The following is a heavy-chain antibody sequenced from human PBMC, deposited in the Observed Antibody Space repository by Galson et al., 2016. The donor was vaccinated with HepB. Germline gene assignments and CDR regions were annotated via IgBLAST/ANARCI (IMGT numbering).Heavy chain of an antibody. V-gene: IGHV3-30*18. CDR3: AKSPHSSGWGHVDP. J-gene: IGHJ5*02. CDR1: GFTFNTFG. D-gene: IGHD6-19*01. Sequence: SLRLSCAASGFTFNTFGIHWVRQAPGKGLEWVALISFDGSSKYYVDSVKGRFTISRDNSKNTLYLQMNSLRAEDTAMYYCAKSPHSSGWGHVDPWGQGTLVTVSS. CDR2: ISFDGSSK.